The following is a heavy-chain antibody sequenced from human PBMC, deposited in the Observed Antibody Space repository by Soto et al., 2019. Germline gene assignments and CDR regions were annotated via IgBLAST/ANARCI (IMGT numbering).Heavy chain of an antibody. CDR2: ISYDGSNK. CDR3: AKGGEWELFSGWRDWFDP. J-gene: IGHJ5*02. Sequence: GGSLRLSCAASGFTFSSYGMHWVRQAPGKGLEWVAVISYDGSNKYYADSVKGRFTISRDNSKNTLYLQMNSLRAEDTAVYYCAKGGEWELFSGWRDWFDPWGQGTLVTVSS. D-gene: IGHD1-26*01. CDR1: GFTFSSYG. V-gene: IGHV3-30*18.